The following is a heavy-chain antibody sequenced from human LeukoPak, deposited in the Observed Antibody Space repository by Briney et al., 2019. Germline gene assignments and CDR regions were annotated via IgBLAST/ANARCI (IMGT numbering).Heavy chain of an antibody. CDR1: GYTFTGHY. J-gene: IGHJ4*02. V-gene: IGHV1-2*02. Sequence: ASVKVSCKASGYTFTGHYMHWIRQARGQGLEWMGWIHPNSGATHYNQKLQGRVTMTSDTSIDTVYMELTSLIYDDTAVYYCAREPSGVLGFDYWGQGTLVTVSS. CDR3: AREPSGVLGFDY. CDR2: IHPNSGAT. D-gene: IGHD3-10*01.